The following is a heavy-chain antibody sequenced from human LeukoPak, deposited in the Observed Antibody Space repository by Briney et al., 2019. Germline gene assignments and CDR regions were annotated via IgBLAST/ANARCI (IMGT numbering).Heavy chain of an antibody. V-gene: IGHV1-69*13. CDR3: ARDGYYGSGSYSPVHNWFDP. CDR2: SIPIFGTA. D-gene: IGHD3-10*01. CDR1: GGTFSSYA. J-gene: IGHJ5*02. Sequence: GASVKVSCKASGGTFSSYAISWVRQAPGQGLEWMGGSIPIFGTANYAQKFQGRVTITADESTSTAYMELSSLRSEDTAVYYCARDGYYGSGSYSPVHNWFDPWGQGTLVTVSS.